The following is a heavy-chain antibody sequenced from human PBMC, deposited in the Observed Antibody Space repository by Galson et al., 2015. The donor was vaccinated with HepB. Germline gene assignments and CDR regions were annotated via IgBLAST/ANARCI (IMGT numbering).Heavy chain of an antibody. CDR2: ITPSGDNT. V-gene: IGHV3-23*01. CDR3: AKVFPEKTDGWYRQALYYFDS. J-gene: IGHJ4*02. CDR1: GFPFSYYA. D-gene: IGHD6-19*01. Sequence: SLRLSCAASGFPFSYYAMSWVRQAPGKGLEWVSAITPSGDNTYSADSMKGRFTISRDNSQNTLFLQMNGLRADDTAIYFCAKVFPEKTDGWYRQALYYFDSWGQGTRVTVSS.